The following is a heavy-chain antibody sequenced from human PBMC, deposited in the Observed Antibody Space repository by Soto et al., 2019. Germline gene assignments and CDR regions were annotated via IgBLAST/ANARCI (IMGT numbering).Heavy chain of an antibody. CDR2: INAANGNT. V-gene: IGHV1-3*01. J-gene: IGHJ4*02. Sequence: GASVKVSCKASGYTFISYAMHWVRQAPGQRLEWMGWINAANGNTKYSQKFQGRVTITRVTSASTAYMELSSLRSEDTAVYYCARTSGYYFFDSWGQGTLVTVSS. CDR1: GYTFISYA. D-gene: IGHD3-22*01. CDR3: ARTSGYYFFDS.